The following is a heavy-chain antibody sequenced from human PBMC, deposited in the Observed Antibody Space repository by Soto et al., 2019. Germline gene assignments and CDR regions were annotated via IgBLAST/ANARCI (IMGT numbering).Heavy chain of an antibody. V-gene: IGHV1-2*04. Sequence: ASVKVSCKASGYTFTGYYMHWVRQAPGQGLEWMGWINPNSGGTNYAQKFQGWVTMTRDTSISTAYMELSRLRSDDTAVYYCARGCSLAPNPRLLWFGPYDMDVWGQGTTVTVSS. D-gene: IGHD3-10*01. CDR1: GYTFTGYY. CDR2: INPNSGGT. CDR3: ARGCSLAPNPRLLWFGPYDMDV. J-gene: IGHJ6*02.